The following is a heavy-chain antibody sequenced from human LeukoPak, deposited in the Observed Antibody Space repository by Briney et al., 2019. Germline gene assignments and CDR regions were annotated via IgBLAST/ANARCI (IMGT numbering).Heavy chain of an antibody. D-gene: IGHD6-6*01. CDR3: ARGVARSSKFHFSYYFDY. CDR2: IYHSGSI. V-gene: IGHV4-39*07. Sequence: YPSETLSLTCTVSGGSISSSSYYWGWLRQPPGKGLEWIVSIYHSGSIYYNPSLKSLVTISVDTSKNQFSLKLSSVTAADTAVYYCARGVARSSKFHFSYYFDYWGQGTLVTVSS. J-gene: IGHJ4*02. CDR1: GGSISSSSYY.